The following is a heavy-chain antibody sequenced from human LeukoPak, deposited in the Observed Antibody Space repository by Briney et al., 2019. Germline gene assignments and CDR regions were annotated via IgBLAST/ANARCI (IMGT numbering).Heavy chain of an antibody. CDR2: ISGSGGRT. V-gene: IGHV3-23*01. D-gene: IGHD3-22*01. CDR3: AKHFDTSGYYYAFDY. CDR1: GFTFSTYG. J-gene: IGHJ4*02. Sequence: GGSLRLSCAASGFTFSTYGMSWVRQAPGKGLEWVSDISGSGGRTYYADSVKGRFTISRDNSKNTVDLQMNSLRAEDTAVYYCAKHFDTSGYYYAFDYWGQGTLLTVSS.